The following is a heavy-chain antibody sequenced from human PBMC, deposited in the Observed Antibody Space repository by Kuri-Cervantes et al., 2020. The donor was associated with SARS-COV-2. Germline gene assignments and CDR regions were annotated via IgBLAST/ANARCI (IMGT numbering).Heavy chain of an antibody. V-gene: IGHV3-30*18. CDR1: GFNFSTTD. CDR2: ISSDGKNK. Sequence: GGSLRLSCVASGFNFSTTDMHWVRQAPGQGLEWVTFISSDGKNKKCMASGKGRLTISRDNSQNTLYLQMKSLRDEDTAIYYCAKDRAGVHDFWGQGTLVTVSS. CDR3: AKDRAGVHDF. J-gene: IGHJ4*02. D-gene: IGHD2-21*01.